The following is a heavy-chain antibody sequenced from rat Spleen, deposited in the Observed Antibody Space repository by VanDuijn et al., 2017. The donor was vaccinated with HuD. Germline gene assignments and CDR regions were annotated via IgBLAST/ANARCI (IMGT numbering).Heavy chain of an antibody. V-gene: IGHV5-7*01. CDR1: GFTFSDYN. CDR2: ISYDGGST. Sequence: EVQLVESGGGLVQPGRSLKLSCAASGFTFSDYNMAWVRQAPKKGLEWVATISYDGGSTYYPDSVQGRFTISRDDAKSALYLQMDSLRSEDTATDYCARLGQLYPLMDAWGQGASVTVSS. J-gene: IGHJ4*01. CDR3: ARLGQLYPLMDA. D-gene: IGHD1-2*01.